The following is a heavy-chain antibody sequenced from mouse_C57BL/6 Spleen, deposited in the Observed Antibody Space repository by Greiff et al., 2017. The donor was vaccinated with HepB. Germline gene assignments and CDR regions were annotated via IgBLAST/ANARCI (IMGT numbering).Heavy chain of an antibody. CDR3: AKGSPYDYDEGFAY. D-gene: IGHD2-4*01. V-gene: IGHV2-3*01. J-gene: IGHJ3*01. CDR1: GFSLTSYG. Sequence: VQRVESGPGLVAPSQSLSITCTVSGFSLTSYGVSWVRQPPGKGLEWLGVIWGDGSTNYHSALISRLSISKDNSKSQVFLKLNSLQTDDTATYYCAKGSPYDYDEGFAYWGQGTLVTVSA. CDR2: IWGDGST.